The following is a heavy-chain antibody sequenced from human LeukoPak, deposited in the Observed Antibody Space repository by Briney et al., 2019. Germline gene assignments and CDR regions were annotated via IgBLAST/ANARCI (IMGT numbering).Heavy chain of an antibody. CDR1: GYSFTSYW. D-gene: IGHD6-19*01. V-gene: IGHV5-51*01. J-gene: IGHJ5*02. Sequence: GESLKISCKGSGYSFTSYWIGWVRQMPGKGLEWMGIIYPGDSDTRYSPSFQGQVTISADKSISTAYLQWSSLKASDTAMYYCARLRRGNKQWLGGWFDPWGQGTLVTVSS. CDR3: ARLRRGNKQWLGGWFDP. CDR2: IYPGDSDT.